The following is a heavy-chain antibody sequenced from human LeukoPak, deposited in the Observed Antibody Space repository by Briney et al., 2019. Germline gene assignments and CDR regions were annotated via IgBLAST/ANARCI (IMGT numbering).Heavy chain of an antibody. J-gene: IGHJ4*02. V-gene: IGHV3-7*01. CDR2: IKPDGTKK. CDR1: GFTFGRFW. D-gene: IGHD6-13*01. CDR3: ATAPAAADSW. Sequence: GGSLRLSCAASGFTFGRFWMTWVRQAPGKGLEWVANIKPDGTKKTYVDSVKGRFIISRDNAKNSLYLQLNSLRADDTAVYYCATAPAAADSWWGQGTLVAVSS.